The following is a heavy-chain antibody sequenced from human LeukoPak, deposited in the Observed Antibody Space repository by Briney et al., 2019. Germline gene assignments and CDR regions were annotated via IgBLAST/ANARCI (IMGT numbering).Heavy chain of an antibody. CDR2: IKSKTDGGTI. D-gene: IGHD3-22*01. V-gene: IGHV3-15*01. Sequence: GGSLRLSCAASGFTFSNAWMTWVRQAPGKGLEWVGRIKSKTDGGTIDYAAPVKGRFTISRDDSKNTLYLQMNSLKTEDTAVYYCTTDRGIGYYDSPGASDYWGQGTLVTVSS. J-gene: IGHJ4*02. CDR1: GFTFSNAW. CDR3: TTDRGIGYYDSPGASDY.